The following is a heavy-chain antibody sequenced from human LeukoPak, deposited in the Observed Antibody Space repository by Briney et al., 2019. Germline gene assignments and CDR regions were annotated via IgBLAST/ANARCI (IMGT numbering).Heavy chain of an antibody. V-gene: IGHV1-69*05. D-gene: IGHD6-13*01. CDR2: IIPIFGTA. CDR1: GGTFSSYA. Sequence: GSSVTVSCKASGGTFSSYAISWVRQAPGQGLEWMGGIIPIFGTANYAQKFQARVTITRDTSASTAYMELSSLRSEDTAVYYCARDPIGSRWPYYFDYWGQGTLVTVSS. CDR3: ARDPIGSRWPYYFDY. J-gene: IGHJ4*02.